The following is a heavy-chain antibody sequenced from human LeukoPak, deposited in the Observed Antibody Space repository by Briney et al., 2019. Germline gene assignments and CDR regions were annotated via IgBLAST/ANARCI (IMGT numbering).Heavy chain of an antibody. J-gene: IGHJ4*02. CDR2: LYRDENK. CDR1: GFSLTTTGVG. Sequence: SGPTLVNPTQTLTLTCSFSGFSLTTTGVGVGWIRQPPGKALEWLAVLYRDENKRYTSSLKSRLTIAEGTSENQVVLTMTNMEPADTATYFCAHSRGGHIVALPAAFDSWGQGFLVTVSS. V-gene: IGHV2-5*02. CDR3: AHSRGGHIVALPAAFDS. D-gene: IGHD2-2*01.